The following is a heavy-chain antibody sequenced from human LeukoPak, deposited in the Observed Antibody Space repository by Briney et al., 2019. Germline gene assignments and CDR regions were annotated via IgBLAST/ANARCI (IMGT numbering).Heavy chain of an antibody. J-gene: IGHJ4*02. CDR1: GFTFSSYAM. Sequence: GSLRLSCAASGFTFSSYAMSWVRQAPGKGLEWIGEIYHSGSTNYNPSLTSRVTISVDKSKNQFSLKLSSVTAADTAVYYCARSGVGDGDPIDYWGQGTLVTVSS. D-gene: IGHD4-17*01. V-gene: IGHV4-4*02. CDR3: ARSGVGDGDPIDY. CDR2: IYHSGST.